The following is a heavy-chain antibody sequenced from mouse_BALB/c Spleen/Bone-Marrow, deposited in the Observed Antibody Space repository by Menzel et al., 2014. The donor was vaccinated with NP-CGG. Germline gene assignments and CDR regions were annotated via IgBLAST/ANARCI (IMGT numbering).Heavy chain of an antibody. CDR1: GYTFTSYW. Sequence: EVMLVESGTVLARPGASVKRSCKASGYTFTSYWMHWVKQRPGQGLEWIGAIYPGNSDTSYNQKFMGKAKLTAVPSTTTAYMELSSRTNXDSAVXFCTXXGVYGSSFMEXWGQGTSVTVSS. CDR3: TXXGVYGSSFMEX. V-gene: IGHV1-5*01. J-gene: IGHJ4*01. CDR2: IYPGNSDT. D-gene: IGHD1-1*01.